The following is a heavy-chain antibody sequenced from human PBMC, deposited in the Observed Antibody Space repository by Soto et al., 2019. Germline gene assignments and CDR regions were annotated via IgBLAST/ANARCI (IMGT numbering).Heavy chain of an antibody. D-gene: IGHD2-2*01. CDR1: GFTFSNYA. CDR2: ISATGGST. V-gene: IGHV3-23*01. J-gene: IGHJ5*02. CDR3: EKGGYCTSISCPRWFDP. Sequence: EVQLLESGGGLVQPGGSLRLSCAASGFTFSNYAMSWVRQAPGKGLEWVSGISATGGSTYYADTVKGRVTISRDNSRNTLYLQMNSLRAEDTAFYYCEKGGYCTSISCPRWFDPWGQGTLVTVSS.